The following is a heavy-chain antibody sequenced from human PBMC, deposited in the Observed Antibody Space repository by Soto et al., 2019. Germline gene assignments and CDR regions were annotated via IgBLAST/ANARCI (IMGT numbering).Heavy chain of an antibody. V-gene: IGHV4-34*01. Sequence: QVQLQQWGAGLLKPSETLSLTCAVYGGSFSGYYWNWIRQPPGKGLGWIGEINHSGSTNYNPSLKSRVTLSVDTFKNQFSLKLSSVTAADMAVYYCARGWGRIFDYWGGGTLVTVSS. CDR3: ARGWGRIFDY. D-gene: IGHD7-27*01. CDR2: INHSGST. J-gene: IGHJ4*02. CDR1: GGSFSGYY.